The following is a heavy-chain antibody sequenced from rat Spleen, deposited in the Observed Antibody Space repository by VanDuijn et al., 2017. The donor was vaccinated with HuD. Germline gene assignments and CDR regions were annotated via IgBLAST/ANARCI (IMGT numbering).Heavy chain of an antibody. CDR2: ISISGGSS. CDR1: GFTFSNYG. J-gene: IGHJ2*01. V-gene: IGHV5-19*01. CDR3: ASLLQWSPFDY. Sequence: EVQLVESGGGLVQPGRSLKLSCAASGFTFSNYGMHWIRQAPTKGLEWVASISISGGSSYYRDSVKGRFTHSRDNAKSTLYLQMDSLRSEDTATYYCASLLQWSPFDYWGQGVMVTVSS. D-gene: IGHD1-1*01.